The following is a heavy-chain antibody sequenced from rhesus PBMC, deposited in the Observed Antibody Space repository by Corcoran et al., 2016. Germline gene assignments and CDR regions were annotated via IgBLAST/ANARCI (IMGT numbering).Heavy chain of an antibody. V-gene: IGHV4-147*01. J-gene: IGHJ5-2*02. Sequence: QVQLQESGPGLVKPSETLPLTCAVSGASLYGNYWTWIRQSPVKGLEWFGYISGNRKTTSYNHSLGDRVTISKDTSQNQLSLRLTSVTAADTAVYYCARDAISLDVWGRGVLVTVSS. CDR2: ISGNRKTT. CDR3: ARDAISLDV. CDR1: GASLYGNY.